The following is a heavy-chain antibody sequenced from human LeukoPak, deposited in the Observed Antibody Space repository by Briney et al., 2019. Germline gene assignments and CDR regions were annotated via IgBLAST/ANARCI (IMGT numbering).Heavy chain of an antibody. Sequence: ASVKVSXKASGYTFTSYDINWVRQATGQGLEWMGWMNPNSDNTGYAQKFQGRVTMTRNTSISTAYMELSSLRSEDTAVYYCAREHGYSSGWYFVGPSEQESYNWFDPWGQGTLVTVSS. V-gene: IGHV1-8*01. CDR3: AREHGYSSGWYFVGPSEQESYNWFDP. CDR2: MNPNSDNT. D-gene: IGHD6-19*01. CDR1: GYTFTSYD. J-gene: IGHJ5*02.